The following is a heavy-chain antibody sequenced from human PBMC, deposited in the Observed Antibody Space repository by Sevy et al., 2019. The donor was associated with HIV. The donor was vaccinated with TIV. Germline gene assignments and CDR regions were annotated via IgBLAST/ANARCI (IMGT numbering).Heavy chain of an antibody. CDR1: GFTFSNAW. CDR2: IKNETEGGAP. V-gene: IGHV3-15*01. Sequence: GGSLRLTCAASGFTFSNAWMSWVRQAPGKGLEWVGRIKNETEGGAPDYAAPVKGRFTILRDDSKNTLFLQMNSLKTEDTAIYYCATYINTWYEGLSWGQGTLVTVSS. J-gene: IGHJ5*02. CDR3: ATYINTWYEGLS. D-gene: IGHD6-13*01.